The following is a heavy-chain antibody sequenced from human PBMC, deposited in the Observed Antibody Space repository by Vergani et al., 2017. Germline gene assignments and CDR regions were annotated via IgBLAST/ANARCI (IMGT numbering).Heavy chain of an antibody. Sequence: QVQLQESGPGLVKPSQTLSLTCTVSGGSISSGSYYWSWIRQPAGKGLEWIGRIYTSGSTNYNPSLKSRVTISVDTSKNQFSLKLSSVTAADTAVYYWARGNILTGYNWFDPWGQGTLVTVSS. J-gene: IGHJ5*02. CDR1: GGSISSGSYY. V-gene: IGHV4-61*02. CDR3: ARGNILTGYNWFDP. D-gene: IGHD3-9*01. CDR2: IYTSGST.